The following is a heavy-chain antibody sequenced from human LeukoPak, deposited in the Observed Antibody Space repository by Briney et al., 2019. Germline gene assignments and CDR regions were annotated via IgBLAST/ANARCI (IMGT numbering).Heavy chain of an antibody. D-gene: IGHD2-2*01. V-gene: IGHV3-30*02. CDR1: GFTFNNYA. Sequence: GGSLRLSCAASGFTFNNYAMSWVRQAPGKGLEWMAFIRYDGSNKYYADSVKGRFTISRDNSKNTLYLQMNSLRAEDTAVYYCAKDGMKGIVVVPAALRVDYYYYYYMDVWGKGTTVTVSS. CDR2: IRYDGSNK. J-gene: IGHJ6*03. CDR3: AKDGMKGIVVVPAALRVDYYYYYYMDV.